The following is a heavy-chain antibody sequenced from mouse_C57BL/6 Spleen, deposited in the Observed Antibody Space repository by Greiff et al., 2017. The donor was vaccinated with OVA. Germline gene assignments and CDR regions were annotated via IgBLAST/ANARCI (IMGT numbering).Heavy chain of an antibody. V-gene: IGHV1-64*01. CDR2: IHPNSGST. Sequence: QVQLQQPGAELVKPGASVKLSCKASGYTFTSYWMHWVKQRPGQGLEWIGMIHPNSGSTNYNEKFKSKATLTVDKSSSTAYMQLSSLTSEDSAVYYGARRGYDYNGYYAMDYWGQGTSVTVSS. J-gene: IGHJ4*01. D-gene: IGHD2-4*01. CDR3: ARRGYDYNGYYAMDY. CDR1: GYTFTSYW.